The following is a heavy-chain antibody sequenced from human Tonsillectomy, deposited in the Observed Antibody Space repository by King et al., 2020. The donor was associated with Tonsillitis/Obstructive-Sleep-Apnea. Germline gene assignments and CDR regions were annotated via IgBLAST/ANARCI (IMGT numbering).Heavy chain of an antibody. Sequence: VQLVESGGGLVKPGGSLRLSCAASGFAFHYYTLEWVRHAPGKGLEWVSSIYGTGNHIYYADSVKGRFTVSRDNTKNALYLQMTSLRAEDTALYYCTRALSTAYLDSWGQGTLVTVSS. J-gene: IGHJ4*02. CDR1: GFAFHYYT. CDR2: IYGTGNHI. V-gene: IGHV3-21*01. CDR3: TRALSTAYLDS.